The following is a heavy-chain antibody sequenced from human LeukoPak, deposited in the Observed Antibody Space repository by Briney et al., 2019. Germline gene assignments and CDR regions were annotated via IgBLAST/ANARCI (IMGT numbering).Heavy chain of an antibody. Sequence: GGSLRLPCAASGFTFSSYAMHWVRQAPGKGLEWVAVISYDGTKKYYADSVKGRFTISRDNSKNTLYLQMNSLRAEDTALYYCARGEVGATPWHRDYWGQGTLVTVSS. V-gene: IGHV3-30-3*01. CDR1: GFTFSSYA. D-gene: IGHD1-26*01. CDR2: ISYDGTKK. J-gene: IGHJ4*02. CDR3: ARGEVGATPWHRDY.